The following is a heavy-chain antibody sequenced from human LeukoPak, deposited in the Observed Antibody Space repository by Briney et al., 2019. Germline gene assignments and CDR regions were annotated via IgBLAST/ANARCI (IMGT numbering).Heavy chain of an antibody. J-gene: IGHJ6*02. CDR2: IRYDGSNK. D-gene: IGHD3-10*01. CDR1: GFTFSSYG. Sequence: GGSLRLSCAASGFTFSSYGMHWLRQAPGKGLEWVAFIRYDGSNKYYADSVKGRFTISRDNSKNTLYLQMNSLSAEDTAVYYCARSMVRGRLPYYGMDVWGQGTTVTVSS. CDR3: ARSMVRGRLPYYGMDV. V-gene: IGHV3-30*02.